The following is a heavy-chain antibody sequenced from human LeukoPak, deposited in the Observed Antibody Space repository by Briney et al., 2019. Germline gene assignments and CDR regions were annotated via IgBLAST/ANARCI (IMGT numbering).Heavy chain of an antibody. V-gene: IGHV3-21*01. CDR3: ARDGHINAFDI. Sequence: GGSXRXXCAASGFTFSSYSMNWVRQAPGKGLEWVSSISSSSSYIYYADSVKGRFTISRDNAKNSLYLQMNSLRAEDTAVYYCARDGHINAFDIWGQGTMVTVSS. CDR1: GFTFSSYS. J-gene: IGHJ3*02. CDR2: ISSSSSYI.